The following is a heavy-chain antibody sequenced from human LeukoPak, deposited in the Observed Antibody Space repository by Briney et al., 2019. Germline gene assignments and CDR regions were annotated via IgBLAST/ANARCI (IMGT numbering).Heavy chain of an antibody. CDR2: INRDGSST. J-gene: IGHJ4*02. D-gene: IGHD3/OR15-3a*01. V-gene: IGHV3-74*01. CDR1: GFTFSTYW. Sequence: GGSLRLSCAASGFTFSTYWMHWVRRAPGKGLVWVSRINRDGSSTSYADSVKGRFTISRDNSKNTLYLQMNSLRGEDTAVYYCAKAHLLDWLLPFDYWGQGTLVTVSS. CDR3: AKAHLLDWLLPFDY.